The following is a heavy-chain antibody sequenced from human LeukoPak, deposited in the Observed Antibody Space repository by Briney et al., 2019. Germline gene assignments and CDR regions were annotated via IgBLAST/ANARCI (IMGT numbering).Heavy chain of an antibody. J-gene: IGHJ4*02. D-gene: IGHD6-19*01. CDR3: ARWYSSSTGDRFDC. V-gene: IGHV4-61*02. Sequence: SETLSLTCSVSGGSIRSGSYYWSWIRQPAGKGLELIGRIYTSGTTHYNPSLKSRVTITVDTSKNQFSVKLTSVTAADTAVYYCARWYSSSTGDRFDCWGQGTQVTVSS. CDR1: GGSIRSGSYY. CDR2: IYTSGTT.